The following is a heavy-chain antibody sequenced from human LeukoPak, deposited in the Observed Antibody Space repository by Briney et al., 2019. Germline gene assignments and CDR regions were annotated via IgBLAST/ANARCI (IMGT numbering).Heavy chain of an antibody. CDR3: ASQVVGAAFDP. CDR1: GFTFSGYW. CDR2: IKSDGSMT. J-gene: IGHJ5*02. D-gene: IGHD2-15*01. V-gene: IGHV3-74*01. Sequence: GGSLRLSCVASGFTFSGYWMHWVRQPPGKGLVWVSRIKSDGSMTKYADSVKGRFTISRANAKNTLYLQMNSLRAEDTAVYYCASQVVGAAFDPWGQGTLVTVSS.